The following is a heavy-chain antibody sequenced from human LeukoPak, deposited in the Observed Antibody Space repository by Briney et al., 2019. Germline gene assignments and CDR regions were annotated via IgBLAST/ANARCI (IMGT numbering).Heavy chain of an antibody. Sequence: PGGSLRLSCAASGFTFSSYSMNWVRQAPGKGLEWVSSISSSSSYIYYADSVKGRFTISRDNSKNTLYLQMNSLRAEDTAVYYCANNPLPRNWNDPLGFDYWGQGTLVTVSS. V-gene: IGHV3-21*01. CDR2: ISSSSSYI. CDR3: ANNPLPRNWNDPLGFDY. D-gene: IGHD1-1*01. J-gene: IGHJ4*02. CDR1: GFTFSSYS.